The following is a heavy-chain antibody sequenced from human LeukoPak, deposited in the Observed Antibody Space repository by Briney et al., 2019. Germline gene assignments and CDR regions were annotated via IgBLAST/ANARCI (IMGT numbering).Heavy chain of an antibody. Sequence: PGRSLRLSCSASGFNLHTDALHWVRQVPGRGLEWVSGINWDNGFIGYTNSVRGRFTLSRDYAMQSMYLQMNSLRGEDTALYYCAKGPGCTNGGCHYYLDQWGQGTLVTVSS. V-gene: IGHV3-9*01. CDR3: AKGPGCTNGGCHYYLDQ. CDR2: INWDNGFI. CDR1: GFNLHTDA. J-gene: IGHJ4*02. D-gene: IGHD2-8*01.